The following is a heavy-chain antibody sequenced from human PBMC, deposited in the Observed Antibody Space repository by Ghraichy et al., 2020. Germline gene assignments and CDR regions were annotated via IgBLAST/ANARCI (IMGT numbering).Heavy chain of an antibody. CDR1: GFSFTSYA. J-gene: IGHJ4*02. CDR3: ARDHNTLTGFGLDY. Sequence: GGSLRLSCEVSGFSFTSYALHWVRQAPGKGLEWVALILHDGTNKFYGESVKGRFTVSRDNSKNTLYLEMNSLRPDDTGLYYCARDHNTLTGFGLDYWGQGTLVTVS. CDR2: ILHDGTNK. V-gene: IGHV3-30-3*01. D-gene: IGHD3-9*01.